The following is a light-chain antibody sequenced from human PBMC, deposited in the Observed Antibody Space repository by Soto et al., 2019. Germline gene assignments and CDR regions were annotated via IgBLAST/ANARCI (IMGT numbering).Light chain of an antibody. V-gene: IGKV1-5*03. CDR1: QSISTW. J-gene: IGKJ4*01. CDR2: KAS. CDR3: QQYNTYPLT. Sequence: DIQMTQSPSTLSASVGDRVTITCRASQSISTWLSWYQQKPGKAPKLLIYKASNLEVGVPSRFSGSGSGTEFTITISSLQPDDFATYYCQQYNTYPLTFGGGTTVEIK.